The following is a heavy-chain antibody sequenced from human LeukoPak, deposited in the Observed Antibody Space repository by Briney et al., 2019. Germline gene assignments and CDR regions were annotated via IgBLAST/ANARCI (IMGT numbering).Heavy chain of an antibody. D-gene: IGHD2-8*01. Sequence: GGSLRLSCAASGFTFSDYYVSWIRQAPGKGLEWVSYISSRGTTIYYADSVKGRFAISRDNAKESLYLQMNSLRAEDTAVYYCARDRGVTNVDAFDIWGQGTMVTVSS. CDR1: GFTFSDYY. V-gene: IGHV3-11*04. CDR2: ISSRGTTI. J-gene: IGHJ3*02. CDR3: ARDRGVTNVDAFDI.